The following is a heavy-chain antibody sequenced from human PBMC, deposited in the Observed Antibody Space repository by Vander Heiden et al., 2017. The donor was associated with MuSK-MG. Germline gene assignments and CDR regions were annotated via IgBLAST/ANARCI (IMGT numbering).Heavy chain of an antibody. D-gene: IGHD3-10*01. J-gene: IGHJ5*02. CDR1: GGTFSSYA. Sequence: QVQLVQSGAEVKKPGSSVKVSCKASGGTFSSYAISWVRQAPGQGLEWMGGIIPILGTANYAQKFQGRVTITADESTSTAYMELSSLRSEDTAVYYCARGRFRELLFSLNWFDPWGQGTLVTVSS. CDR2: IIPILGTA. CDR3: ARGRFRELLFSLNWFDP. V-gene: IGHV1-69*01.